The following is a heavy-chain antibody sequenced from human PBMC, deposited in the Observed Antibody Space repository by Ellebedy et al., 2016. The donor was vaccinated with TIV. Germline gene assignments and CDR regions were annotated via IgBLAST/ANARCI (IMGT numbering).Heavy chain of an antibody. CDR1: GYTFTKYY. V-gene: IGHV1-46*01. J-gene: IGHJ4*02. Sequence: ASVTVSCKASGYTFTKYYMHWVRQAPGQGLEWMGMINPSGGSTSYAQKFQGRVTMTRDTSTSTVYMELSSRRSEDTAVYYCTCLQLGIADYFDYWGQGALVTVSS. CDR2: INPSGGST. D-gene: IGHD6-13*01. CDR3: TCLQLGIADYFDY.